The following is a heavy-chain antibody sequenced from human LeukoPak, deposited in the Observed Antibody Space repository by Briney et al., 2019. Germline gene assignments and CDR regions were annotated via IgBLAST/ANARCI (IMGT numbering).Heavy chain of an antibody. V-gene: IGHV4-34*01. Sequence: SETLSLTCAVYGGSFSGYYWSWIRQPPGKGLEWIGEINHSGSTNYNPSLKSRVTISVDTSKNQFSLKLSSVTAADTAVYYCARGEFQLAVDYWGQGTLVTVSS. CDR2: INHSGST. CDR1: GGSFSGYY. D-gene: IGHD6-13*01. CDR3: ARGEFQLAVDY. J-gene: IGHJ4*02.